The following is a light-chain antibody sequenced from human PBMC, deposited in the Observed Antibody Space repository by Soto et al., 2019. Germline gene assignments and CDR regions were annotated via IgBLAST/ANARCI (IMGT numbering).Light chain of an antibody. CDR3: SSYTSSSNVV. V-gene: IGLV2-14*01. CDR1: SSDVGGYNY. Sequence: QSVLTQPASVSGSPGQSITISCTGTSSDVGGYNYVSWYQQHPGNAPKLMIYDVSNRPSGVSNRFSGSKSGNTASLTISGLQAEDEADYYCSSYTSSSNVVFGGGTKVTVL. CDR2: DVS. J-gene: IGLJ2*01.